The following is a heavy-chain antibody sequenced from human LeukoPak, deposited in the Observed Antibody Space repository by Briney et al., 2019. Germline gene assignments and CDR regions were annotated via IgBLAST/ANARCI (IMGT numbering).Heavy chain of an antibody. V-gene: IGHV3-23*01. D-gene: IGHD6-13*01. J-gene: IGHJ4*02. CDR3: AKSFGPVIAAAGTGAD. CDR1: GFTFSSYE. CDR2: ISGSGSST. Sequence: GGSLRLSCAASGFTFSSYEMSWVRQAPGKGLEWVSVISGSGSSTDYADSVKGRFTISRDNSKNTLYLQMSSLRAEDTGVYYCAKSFGPVIAAAGTGADWGQGTLVTVSS.